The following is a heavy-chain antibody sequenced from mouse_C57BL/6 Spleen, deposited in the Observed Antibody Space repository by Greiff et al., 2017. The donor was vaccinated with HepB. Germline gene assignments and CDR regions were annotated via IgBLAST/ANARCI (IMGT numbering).Heavy chain of an antibody. CDR2: INPSSGYT. D-gene: IGHD2-4*01. CDR1: GYTFTSYT. V-gene: IGHV1-4*01. CDR3: ARVYDYDGGLYAMDY. Sequence: QVQLQQSGAELARPGASVKMSCKASGYTFTSYTMHWVKQRPGQGLEWIGYINPSSGYTKYNQKFKDKATLTADKSSSTAYMQLSSLTSEDSAVYYCARVYDYDGGLYAMDYWGQGTSVTVSS. J-gene: IGHJ4*01.